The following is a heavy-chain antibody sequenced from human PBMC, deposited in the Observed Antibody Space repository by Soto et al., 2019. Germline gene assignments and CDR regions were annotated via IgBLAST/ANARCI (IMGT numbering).Heavy chain of an antibody. CDR2: IVVGSGNT. Sequence: SVKASCNASGFTFTSSALQWVRQARGQRLEWIGWIVVGSGNTNYAQKFQERVTITRDMSTSTAYMELSSLRSEDTAVYYCAAAKYWFDPWGQGTLVTVSS. CDR1: GFTFTSSA. CDR3: AAAKYWFDP. V-gene: IGHV1-58*01. J-gene: IGHJ5*02.